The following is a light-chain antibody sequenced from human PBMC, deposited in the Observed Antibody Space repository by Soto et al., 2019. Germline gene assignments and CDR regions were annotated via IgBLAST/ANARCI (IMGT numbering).Light chain of an antibody. V-gene: IGKV3-20*01. CDR2: GAS. CDR1: QSVRSDD. CDR3: HHYGNSPT. J-gene: IGKJ1*01. Sequence: EIVLTQSPGSLSLSPGERVTLSCRASQSVRSDDLAWYQQKPGQAPRLLVYGASSRATGIPDRFSDSGSGTDFTLTISGLEPEDFAVYYCHHYGNSPTFGQGTKVEIK.